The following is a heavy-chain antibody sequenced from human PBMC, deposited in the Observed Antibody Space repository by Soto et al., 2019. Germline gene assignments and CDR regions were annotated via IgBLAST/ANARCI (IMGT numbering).Heavy chain of an antibody. J-gene: IGHJ4*02. Sequence: EVQLLESGGNLVQPGGSLRLSCAASGFTFSSYAMSCVRQAPGKELEWVSAISTSGTRTYYADSVKGRFTISRDNSKNTLYLHMHSLRAEDTAVYFCAQNGGSGSFYAFDYWGPGTLVTVSS. D-gene: IGHD3-10*01. V-gene: IGHV3-23*01. CDR2: ISTSGTRT. CDR1: GFTFSSYA. CDR3: AQNGGSGSFYAFDY.